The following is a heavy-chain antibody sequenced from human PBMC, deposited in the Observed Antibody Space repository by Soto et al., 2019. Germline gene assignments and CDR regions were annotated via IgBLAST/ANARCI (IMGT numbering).Heavy chain of an antibody. CDR2: IWCDGSNK. D-gene: IGHD3-22*01. CDR3: ARDHDSSGYQLPWH. Sequence: QVQLVESGGGVVQPGRSLRLSCAASGFTFSSYGMHWVRQAPGKGLEWVAVIWCDGSNKYYADSVKGRFTISRDNSKNTLYLQMNSLRAEDTAVYYCARDHDSSGYQLPWHWGQGTLVTVSS. V-gene: IGHV3-33*01. J-gene: IGHJ1*01. CDR1: GFTFSSYG.